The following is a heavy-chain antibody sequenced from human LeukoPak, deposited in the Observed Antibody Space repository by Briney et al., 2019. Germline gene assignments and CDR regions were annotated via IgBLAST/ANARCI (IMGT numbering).Heavy chain of an antibody. CDR1: GGSISSGDYY. CDR2: IYYSGST. V-gene: IGHV4-30-4*01. CDR3: ARGIASRAIVALLFFDY. Sequence: PSQTLSLTCTVSGGSISSGDYYWSWIRQPPGKGLEWIGYIYYSGSTYYNPSLKSRVTISVDTSKNQFSLKLSSVTAADTAVYYCARGIASRAIVALLFFDYWGQGTLVTVSS. D-gene: IGHD5-12*01. J-gene: IGHJ4*02.